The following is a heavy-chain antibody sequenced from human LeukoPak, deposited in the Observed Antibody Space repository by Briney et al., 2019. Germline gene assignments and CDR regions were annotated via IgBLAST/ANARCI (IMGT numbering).Heavy chain of an antibody. V-gene: IGHV4-59*08. D-gene: IGHD2-8*01. Sequence: PSETLSLTCTVSGGSISSYYWSWIRQPPGKGLEWIGYIYYSGSTNYNPSLKSRVTISVDTSKSQFSLKLSSVTAADTAVYYCARRSMRAFDIWGQGTMVTVSS. CDR1: GGSISSYY. CDR2: IYYSGST. CDR3: ARRSMRAFDI. J-gene: IGHJ3*02.